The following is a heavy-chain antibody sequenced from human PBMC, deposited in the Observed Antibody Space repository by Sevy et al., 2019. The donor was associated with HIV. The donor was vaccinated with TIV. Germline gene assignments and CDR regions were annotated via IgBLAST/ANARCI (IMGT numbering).Heavy chain of an antibody. CDR1: GYTLTELS. Sequence: ASVKVSCKVSGYTLTELSMHWVRQAPGKGLEWMGGFDPEDGETIYAQKFQGRVTMTEDTSTDTAYMELSSLRSEDTAVYYCATPGCRTSMEIHSGSYYYFDYWGQGTLVTVSS. CDR3: ATPGCRTSMEIHSGSYYYFDY. D-gene: IGHD1-26*01. CDR2: FDPEDGET. J-gene: IGHJ4*02. V-gene: IGHV1-24*01.